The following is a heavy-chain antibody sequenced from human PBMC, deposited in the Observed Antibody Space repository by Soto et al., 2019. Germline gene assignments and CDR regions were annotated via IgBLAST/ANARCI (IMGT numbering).Heavy chain of an antibody. CDR1: GFTFSTYS. CDR3: ARWDGYGDE. CDR2: LSGGGAYT. Sequence: EVQLLESGGGLVQPGGSLRLSCAASGFTFSTYSMAWVRQAPGKGLAWVSGLSGGGAYTFYADSVKGRFTISVDNSKNTVYLQMNSLRVEDTAVYYCARWDGYGDEWGQGTLVTVSS. D-gene: IGHD5-12*01. V-gene: IGHV3-23*01. J-gene: IGHJ4*02.